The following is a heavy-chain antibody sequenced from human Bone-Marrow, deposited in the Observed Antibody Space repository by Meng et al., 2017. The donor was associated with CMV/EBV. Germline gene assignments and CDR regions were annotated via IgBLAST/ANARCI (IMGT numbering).Heavy chain of an antibody. CDR1: GGSVSSYY. J-gene: IGHJ6*02. D-gene: IGHD6-6*01. CDR3: ARDTAAPSLYYYGMDV. V-gene: IGHV4-59*02. Sequence: GSLRLSCTVSGGSVSSYYWSWIRQPPGKGLEWIGYVYYSGSTNYNPSLKSRITISVDTSKNQFSLKLSSVTAADTAVYYCARDTAAPSLYYYGMDVWGQGTTVTVSS. CDR2: VYYSGST.